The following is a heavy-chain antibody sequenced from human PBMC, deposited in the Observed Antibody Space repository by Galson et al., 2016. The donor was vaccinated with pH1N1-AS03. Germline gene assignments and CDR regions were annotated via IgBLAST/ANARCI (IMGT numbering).Heavy chain of an antibody. Sequence: LSLTCDVSGFSISSGYYWGWIRQPPGKGLEWIGSMYHSGTTFHNPPLKSRVTMSVDTSKNQFSLKLTSVTAADTAVYYCAKSLYLSGSFHSYFDLWGRGTLVIVSS. CDR3: AKSLYLSGSFHSYFDL. D-gene: IGHD3-10*01. CDR1: GFSISSGYY. V-gene: IGHV4-38-2*01. CDR2: MYHSGTT. J-gene: IGHJ2*01.